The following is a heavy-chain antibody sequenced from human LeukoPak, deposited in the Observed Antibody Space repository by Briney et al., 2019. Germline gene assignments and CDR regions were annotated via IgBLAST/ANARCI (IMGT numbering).Heavy chain of an antibody. CDR2: INPNSGGT. J-gene: IGHJ6*03. D-gene: IGHD1-7*01. CDR3: ARESGITGTTLYYYYYYMDV. V-gene: IGHV1-2*02. CDR1: GYTFTGYY. Sequence: ASVKVSCKASGYTFTGYYMHWVRQAPGQGLEWMGWINPNSGGTNYAQKFQGRVTMTRDTSISTAYMELSRLRSDDTAVYYCARESGITGTTLYYYYYYMDVWGKGTTVTVSS.